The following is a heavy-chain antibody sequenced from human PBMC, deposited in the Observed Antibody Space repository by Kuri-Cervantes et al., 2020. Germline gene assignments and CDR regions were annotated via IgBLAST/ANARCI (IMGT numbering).Heavy chain of an antibody. CDR3: AREKTTLGYSSGSMTKYNWFDP. CDR2: IWYDGSNK. V-gene: IGHV3-33*01. CDR1: GFTFSSYG. Sequence: GESLKISCAASGFTFSSYGMHRVRQAPGKGLEWVAVIWYDGSNKYYADSVKGRFTISGDNSKNTLYLQMNSLRAEDTAVYYCAREKTTLGYSSGSMTKYNWFDPWGQGTLVTVSS. D-gene: IGHD6-19*01. J-gene: IGHJ5*02.